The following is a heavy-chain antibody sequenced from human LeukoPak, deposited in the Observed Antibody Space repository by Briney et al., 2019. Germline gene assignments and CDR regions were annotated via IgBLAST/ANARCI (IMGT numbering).Heavy chain of an antibody. V-gene: IGHV3-74*01. CDR1: GFTFSSYW. D-gene: IGHD2-15*01. CDR3: ARLCSGGSCYSGVDY. J-gene: IGHJ4*02. CDR2: INSDGSST. Sequence: PGGSLRLSCAASGFTFSSYWMHWVRQAPGKGLVWVSRINSDGSSTSYADSVKGRFTISRDNAKNSLYLQMNSLRAEDTAVYYCARLCSGGSCYSGVDYWGQGTLVTVSS.